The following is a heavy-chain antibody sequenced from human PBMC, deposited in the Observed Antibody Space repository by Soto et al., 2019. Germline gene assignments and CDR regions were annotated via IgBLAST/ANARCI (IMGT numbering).Heavy chain of an antibody. CDR2: IYYSGST. Sequence: SETLSLTCTASGASINSYYWSWIRHPLGKGLERIGYIYYSGSTNYNPSLKSRVTISVATSKTHFSLKLSSVTAADTAVYYCASSRRVGYDIFTGGPYYYYYYMDVWGKGTTVTVSS. CDR3: ASSRRVGYDIFTGGPYYYYYYMDV. J-gene: IGHJ6*03. D-gene: IGHD3-9*01. CDR1: GASINSYY. V-gene: IGHV4-59*08.